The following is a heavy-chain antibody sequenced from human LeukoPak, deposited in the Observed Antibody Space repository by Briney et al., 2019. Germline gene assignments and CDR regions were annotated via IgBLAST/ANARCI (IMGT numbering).Heavy chain of an antibody. J-gene: IGHJ4*02. D-gene: IGHD3-3*02. CDR3: AKDRVNSIPFDY. V-gene: IGHV3-23*01. CDR2: ISGSGGGT. CDR1: GFTFSSYA. Sequence: GGSLRLSCAASGFTFSSYAVSWVRQAPGKGLEWVSAISGSGGGTYYADSVKGRFTISRDNSKNTLYLQMNSLRAEGTAVYYCAKDRVNSIPFDYWGQGTLVTVSS.